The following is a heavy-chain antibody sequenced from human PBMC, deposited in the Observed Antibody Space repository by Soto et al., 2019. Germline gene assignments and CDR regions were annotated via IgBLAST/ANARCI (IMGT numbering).Heavy chain of an antibody. D-gene: IGHD6-13*01. Sequence: QVQLVQSGAEVKKPGSSVKVSCKASGGTFSSYAISWVRQAPGQGLEWMGGIIPIFGTANYAQKFQGRVTITADESTSTAYLELSSLKSEDTAVYYCARLAAAGYYYSGMDVWGQGTTVTVSS. CDR2: IIPIFGTA. J-gene: IGHJ6*02. CDR1: GGTFSSYA. CDR3: ARLAAAGYYYSGMDV. V-gene: IGHV1-69*01.